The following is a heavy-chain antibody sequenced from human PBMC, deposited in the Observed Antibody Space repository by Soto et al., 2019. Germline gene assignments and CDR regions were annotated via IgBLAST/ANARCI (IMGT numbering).Heavy chain of an antibody. Sequence: EVQLVESGGRLVQPGKSLRLSCAASGFTFDDYAMHWVRQVPGKGLECVSGISANGGSIRYGDSVKGRFTISRDNAKNSLFLQMHSLSAEDTALYYCAKSGEPGVVAATSFDYWGQGTLVTVSS. J-gene: IGHJ4*02. CDR1: GFTFDDYA. CDR2: ISANGGSI. CDR3: AKSGEPGVVAATSFDY. V-gene: IGHV3-9*01. D-gene: IGHD2-15*01.